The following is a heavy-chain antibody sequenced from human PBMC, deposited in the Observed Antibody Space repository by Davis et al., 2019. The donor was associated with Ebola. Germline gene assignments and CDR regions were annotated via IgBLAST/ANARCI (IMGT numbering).Heavy chain of an antibody. V-gene: IGHV3-21*01. D-gene: IGHD5-12*01. J-gene: IGHJ4*02. Sequence: GESLKISCAASGFTFSSYSMNWVRQAPGKGLEWVSSISSSSSYIYYADSVKGRFTISRDNAKNSLYLQMNSLRAEDTAVYYCARRGGSGYDGYWGQGTLVTVSS. CDR2: ISSSSSYI. CDR1: GFTFSSYS. CDR3: ARRGGSGYDGY.